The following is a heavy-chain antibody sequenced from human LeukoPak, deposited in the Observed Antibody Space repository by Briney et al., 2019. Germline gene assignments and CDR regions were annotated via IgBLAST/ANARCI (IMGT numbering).Heavy chain of an antibody. V-gene: IGHV3-23*01. CDR3: AKKYSYAYYYYYMDV. CDR2: ISTGTYI. CDR1: GFTFSRFE. J-gene: IGHJ6*03. D-gene: IGHD5-18*01. Sequence: PGGSLRLSCVASGFTFSRFEMNWVRQAPGKGLEWISHISTGTYIAYTDSVKGRFTISRDNSKNTLYLQMNSLRAEDTAVYYCAKKYSYAYYYYYMDVWGKGTTVTVSS.